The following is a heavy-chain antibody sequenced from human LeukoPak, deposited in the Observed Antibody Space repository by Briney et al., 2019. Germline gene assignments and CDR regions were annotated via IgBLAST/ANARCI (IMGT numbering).Heavy chain of an antibody. CDR2: IYHSGST. J-gene: IGHJ6*02. CDR1: GGSISSGGYS. V-gene: IGHV4-30-2*01. Sequence: KSSETLSLTCAVSGGSISSGGYSWSWIRQPPGKGLEWIGYIYHSGSTYYNPSLKSRVTISVDRSKNQFSLKLSSVTAADTAVYYCAREYRSRFLEWTPYYYYYGMDVWGQGTTVTVSS. D-gene: IGHD3-3*01. CDR3: AREYRSRFLEWTPYYYYYGMDV.